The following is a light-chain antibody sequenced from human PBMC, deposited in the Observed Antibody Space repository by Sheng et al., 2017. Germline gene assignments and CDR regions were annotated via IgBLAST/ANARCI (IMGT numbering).Light chain of an antibody. V-gene: IGLV4-69*01. J-gene: IGLJ3*02. Sequence: QLVLTQSPSASASLGASVKLTCTLSSGHSSYAIAWHQQQPEKGPRYLMNLNSDGSHNKGTGSLDRFSGSSSGAERYLTISSLQSEDEADYYCQTWGTGSWVFGGGTKLTVL. CDR3: QTWGTGSWV. CDR2: LNSDGSH. CDR1: SGHSSYA.